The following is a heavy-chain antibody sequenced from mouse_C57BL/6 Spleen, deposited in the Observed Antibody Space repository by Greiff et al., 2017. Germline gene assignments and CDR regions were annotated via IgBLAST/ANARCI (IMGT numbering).Heavy chain of an antibody. V-gene: IGHV1-15*01. J-gene: IGHJ3*01. CDR3: TRDTTVVATRAAWFAY. Sequence: VQLQQSGAELVRPGASVTLSCKASGYTFTDYEMHWVKQTPVHGLEWIGAIDPETGGTAYNQKFKGKAILTADKSSSTAYMELRSLTSEDSAVYYCTRDTTVVATRAAWFAYWGQGTLVTVSA. D-gene: IGHD1-1*01. CDR2: IDPETGGT. CDR1: GYTFTDYE.